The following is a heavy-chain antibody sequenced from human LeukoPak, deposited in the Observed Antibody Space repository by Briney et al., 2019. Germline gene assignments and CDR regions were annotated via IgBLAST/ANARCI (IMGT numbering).Heavy chain of an antibody. J-gene: IGHJ4*02. Sequence: GESPKISCKGFGYTLTTNRLAWVRQIPGKGLEWMGVVQPGTSDSRYSPSFQGQVTISADNSLRAAYLQWRSLKASDCAMYYCARLGGYSTGWYIQYWGQGTLVTVSS. V-gene: IGHV5-51*01. CDR1: GYTLTTNR. D-gene: IGHD6-19*01. CDR2: VQPGTSDS. CDR3: ARLGGYSTGWYIQY.